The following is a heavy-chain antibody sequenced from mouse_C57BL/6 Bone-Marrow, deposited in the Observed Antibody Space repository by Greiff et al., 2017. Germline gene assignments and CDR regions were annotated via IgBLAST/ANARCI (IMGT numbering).Heavy chain of an antibody. CDR2: IWSDGST. J-gene: IGHJ4*01. CDR3: ARHGLRLRHYYAMDY. CDR1: GFSLTSYG. V-gene: IGHV2-6-1*01. D-gene: IGHD2-4*01. Sequence: QVQLKESGPGLVAPSQSLSITCTVSGFSLTSYGVHWVRQPPGKGLEWLVVIWSDGSTTYNSDLKSRLSISKDNSKSQVFLKMNSLQTDDTAMYYCARHGLRLRHYYAMDYWGQGTSVTVSS.